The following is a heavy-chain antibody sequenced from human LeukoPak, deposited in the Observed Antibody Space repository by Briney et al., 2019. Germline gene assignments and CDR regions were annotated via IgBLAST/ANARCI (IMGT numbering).Heavy chain of an antibody. J-gene: IGHJ4*02. CDR1: GGSFIGYH. Sequence: PSETLSLTCAVSGGSFIGYHWNWIRQPPGKGLEWIGEINHRGNPNYDPSLMSRVTISTDTSKNQFSLKLRSLTAADTAVYYCARDPTTVVTTPYYFDDWGQGTLVTVSS. CDR3: ARDPTTVVTTPYYFDD. V-gene: IGHV4-34*01. D-gene: IGHD4-23*01. CDR2: INHRGNP.